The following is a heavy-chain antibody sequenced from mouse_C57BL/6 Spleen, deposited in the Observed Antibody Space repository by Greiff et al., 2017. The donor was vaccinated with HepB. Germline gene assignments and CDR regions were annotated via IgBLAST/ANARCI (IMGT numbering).Heavy chain of an antibody. V-gene: IGHV3-6*01. J-gene: IGHJ4*01. D-gene: IGHD6-5*01. CDR3: ARDSYDYAMDY. CDR2: ISYDGSN. CDR1: GYSITSGYY. Sequence: EVQLQQSGPGLVKPSQSLSLTCSVTGYSITSGYYWNWIRQFPGNKLEWMGYISYDGSNNYNPSLKNRISITRDTSKNQFFLKLNSVTTEDTATYYCARDSYDYAMDYWGQGTSVTVSS.